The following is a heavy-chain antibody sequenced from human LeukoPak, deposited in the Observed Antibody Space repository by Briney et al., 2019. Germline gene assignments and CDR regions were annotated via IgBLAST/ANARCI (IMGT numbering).Heavy chain of an antibody. CDR3: ARNKNDYGGYSAFDI. J-gene: IGHJ3*02. V-gene: IGHV1-2*02. D-gene: IGHD4-23*01. Sequence: ASVTVSCKASGYTFTGYYMHWVRQAPGQGLEWMGWINPNSGGTNYAQKFQGRVTMTRDTSISTAYMELSRLRSDDTAVYYCARNKNDYGGYSAFDIWGQGTMVTVSS. CDR1: GYTFTGYY. CDR2: INPNSGGT.